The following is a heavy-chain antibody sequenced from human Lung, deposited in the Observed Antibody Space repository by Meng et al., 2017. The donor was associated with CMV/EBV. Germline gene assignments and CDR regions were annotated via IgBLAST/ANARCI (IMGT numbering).Heavy chain of an antibody. V-gene: IGHV3-21*01. Sequence: GGSLRLSCAASGFSFSGYALNWVRQAQGKGLEWVSSISSSSSYIYYADSVKGRFTISRDNAKNSLFLQMNSLRADDTAVYFCARSWDGLGYWGQGTLVTVSS. CDR1: GFSFSGYA. CDR2: ISSSSSYI. D-gene: IGHD1-26*01. CDR3: ARSWDGLGY. J-gene: IGHJ4*02.